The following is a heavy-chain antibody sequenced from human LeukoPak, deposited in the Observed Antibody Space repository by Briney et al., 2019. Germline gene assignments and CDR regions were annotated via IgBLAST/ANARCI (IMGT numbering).Heavy chain of an antibody. CDR1: GGSINYYY. J-gene: IGHJ3*02. Sequence: SETLSLTCTVSGGSINYYYWSWIRQPPGKGLEWIGYIYYSGSTNYNPSLKSRVTISVDTSKNQFSLKLSSVTAADTAVYYCARDASIAVAGTDIWGQGTMVTVSS. CDR2: IYYSGST. D-gene: IGHD6-19*01. CDR3: ARDASIAVAGTDI. V-gene: IGHV4-59*01.